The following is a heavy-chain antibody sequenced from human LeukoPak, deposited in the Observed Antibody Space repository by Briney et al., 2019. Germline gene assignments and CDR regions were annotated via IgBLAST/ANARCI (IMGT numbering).Heavy chain of an antibody. D-gene: IGHD7-27*01. Sequence: GGSLRLSCAASGFTFSSYSINWVRQAPGKGLEWVSYIRSRDRTIYYADSVKGRFTISTDNAEDSLYLQMNSLRTEDTAVYYCARDHRWGFDYWGRGTLVTVSS. CDR1: GFTFSSYS. V-gene: IGHV3-48*01. J-gene: IGHJ4*02. CDR3: ARDHRWGFDY. CDR2: IRSRDRTI.